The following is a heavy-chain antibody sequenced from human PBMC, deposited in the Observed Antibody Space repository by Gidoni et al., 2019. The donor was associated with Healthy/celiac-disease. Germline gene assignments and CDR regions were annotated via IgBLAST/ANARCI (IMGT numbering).Heavy chain of an antibody. CDR1: GYTFTSYY. CDR2: INPSGGST. CDR3: ARDLGIVVVVAPDY. D-gene: IGHD2-15*01. V-gene: IGHV1-46*01. J-gene: IGHJ4*02. Sequence: QVQLVQSGAEVKKPGASVTVSCMASGYTFTSYYMHWVRQAPGQGLEWMGIINPSGGSTSYAQKFQGRVTMTRDTSTSTVYMELSSLRSEDTAVYYCARDLGIVVVVAPDYWGQGTLVTVFS.